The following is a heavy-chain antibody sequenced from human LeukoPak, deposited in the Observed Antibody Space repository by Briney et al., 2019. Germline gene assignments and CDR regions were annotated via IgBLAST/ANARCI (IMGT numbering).Heavy chain of an antibody. CDR2: IWPSGST. J-gene: IGHJ4*02. CDR3: ARKGPEHLPTYFDH. Sequence: SETLSLTCTVSGGSISSFYWSWIRQSPGQGLEWIGYIWPSGSTNYNPSLSGRVAISLDKSRNHFTLMVTAVTAADTAFYYCARKGPEHLPTYFDHWGRGILVTVSS. CDR1: GGSISSFY. V-gene: IGHV4-4*08. D-gene: IGHD2-21*01.